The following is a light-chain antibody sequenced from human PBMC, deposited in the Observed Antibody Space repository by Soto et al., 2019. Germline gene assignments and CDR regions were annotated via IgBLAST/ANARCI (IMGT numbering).Light chain of an antibody. CDR3: LQYGSSPHT. CDR1: QSVSSSS. J-gene: IGKJ5*01. V-gene: IGKV3-20*01. CDR2: GAS. Sequence: EIVLTQSPGTLSLSPGERATLSCRASQSVSSSSITWYQQKPGQAPRLLIYGASTRATGIPDRFSGSGSGTDFSLTISRLEPEDFAVYYCLQYGSSPHTFGQGTRLEIK.